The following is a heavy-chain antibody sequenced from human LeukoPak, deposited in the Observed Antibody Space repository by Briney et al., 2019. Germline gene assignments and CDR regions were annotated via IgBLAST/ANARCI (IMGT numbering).Heavy chain of an antibody. CDR2: ISGSGGST. J-gene: IGHJ4*02. CDR1: GFTFSSYA. Sequence: GGSLRLSCAASGFTFSSYAMSWVRQAPVKGLEWVSAISGSGGSTYYADSVKGRFTISRDNSKNTLYLQMNSLRAEDTAVYYCAKYKDLIGEPFLEWLSPTDYWGQGTLVTVSS. CDR3: AKYKDLIGEPFLEWLSPTDY. D-gene: IGHD3-3*01. V-gene: IGHV3-23*01.